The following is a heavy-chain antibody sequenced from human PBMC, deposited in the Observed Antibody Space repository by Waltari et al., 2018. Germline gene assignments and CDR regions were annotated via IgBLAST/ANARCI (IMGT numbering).Heavy chain of an antibody. CDR2: IQGGGSR. CDR3: ARSIGGPTSRWCDP. CDR1: GYSITTTSW. Sequence: QVQLQESGPGLVKPSQTLSLKCNVSGYSITTTSWWGWIRQPPGKGLEWIGYIQGGGSRYYNPSLKTRVTVSLDRSRSNFFLNVSSVTAVDTAIYYCARSIGGPTSRWCDPWSQGTLVTVSS. D-gene: IGHD3-16*01. J-gene: IGHJ5*02. V-gene: IGHV4-28*02.